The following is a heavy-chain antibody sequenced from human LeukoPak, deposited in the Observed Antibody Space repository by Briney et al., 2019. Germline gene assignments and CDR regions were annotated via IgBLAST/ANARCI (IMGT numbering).Heavy chain of an antibody. CDR2: ISSSSSYI. Sequence: PGRSLRLSCAASGFTFSSYAMQWVRQAPGEGVEGGSSISSSSSYIYYGDSEKGRFNISRHNSKNTVYLQMNSLRVEDTAIYYCAMGSGFESGYYWGQGTLVTVSS. V-gene: IGHV3-21*04. CDR3: AMGSGFESGYY. J-gene: IGHJ4*02. CDR1: GFTFSSYA. D-gene: IGHD5-12*01.